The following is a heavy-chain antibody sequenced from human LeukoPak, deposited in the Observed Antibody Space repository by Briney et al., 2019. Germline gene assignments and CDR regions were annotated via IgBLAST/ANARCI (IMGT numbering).Heavy chain of an antibody. CDR3: ARAYGADDAFDI. D-gene: IGHD4-17*01. V-gene: IGHV4-39*01. CDR1: GGSISSSSYY. J-gene: IGHJ3*02. Sequence: SETLSLTCTVSGGSISSSSYYWGWIRQPPWKGLEWIGSIYYSGSTYYNPSLKSRVTISVDTSKNQFSLKLSSVTAADTAVYYCARAYGADDAFDIWGQGTMVTVSS. CDR2: IYYSGST.